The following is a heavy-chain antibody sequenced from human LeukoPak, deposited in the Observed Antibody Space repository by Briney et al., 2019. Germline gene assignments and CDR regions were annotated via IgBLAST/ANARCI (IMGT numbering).Heavy chain of an antibody. Sequence: GESLKISCKGSGYSFTSYWIGWVRQMPGKGLEWMGIIYPGDSDTRYSPSFQGQVTISADKSISTAYLQWSSLKASDTAMYYCARAPYCGGDCYQGYYFDYWGQGTLVTVSS. D-gene: IGHD2-21*01. J-gene: IGHJ4*02. V-gene: IGHV5-51*01. CDR2: IYPGDSDT. CDR3: ARAPYCGGDCYQGYYFDY. CDR1: GYSFTSYW.